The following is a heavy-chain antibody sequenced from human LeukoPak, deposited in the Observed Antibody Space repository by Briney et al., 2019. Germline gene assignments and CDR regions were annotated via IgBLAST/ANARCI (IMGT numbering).Heavy chain of an antibody. J-gene: IGHJ4*02. V-gene: IGHV3-30*04. CDR3: ARAGEATAWDS. D-gene: IGHD3-10*01. CDR2: ISDDGTKE. CDR1: GFAFSSYA. Sequence: GGSLRLSCAASGFAFSSYAMHWARQAQGKGLEWVAVISDDGTKEYYADSVKGRFTISRDNSKNTVYLQMNSLRTEDTAVFYCARAGEATAWDSWGQGILVSVSS.